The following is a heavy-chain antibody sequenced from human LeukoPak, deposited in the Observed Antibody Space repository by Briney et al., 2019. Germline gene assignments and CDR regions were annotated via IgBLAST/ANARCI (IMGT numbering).Heavy chain of an antibody. J-gene: IGHJ3*02. Sequence: SETLSLTCTVSGGSIGSSSYYWGWIRQPPGKGLEWIGSIYYSGSTYYNPSLKSRVTISVDTSKNQFSLKLSSVTAADTAVYYCARERSNAFDIWGQGTMVTVSS. D-gene: IGHD5/OR15-5a*01. V-gene: IGHV4-39*02. CDR1: GGSIGSSSYY. CDR3: ARERSNAFDI. CDR2: IYYSGST.